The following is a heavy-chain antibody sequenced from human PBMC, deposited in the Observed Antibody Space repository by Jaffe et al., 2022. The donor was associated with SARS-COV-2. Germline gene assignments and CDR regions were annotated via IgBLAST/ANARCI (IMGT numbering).Heavy chain of an antibody. CDR1: GGSISSSSYY. J-gene: IGHJ5*02. Sequence: QLQLQESGPGLVKPSETLSLTCTVSGGSISSSSYYWGWIRQPPGKGLEWIGSIYYSGSTYYNPSLKSRVTISVDTSKNQFSLKLSSVTAADTAVYYCARARDIVVVPAAILWLRGNWFDPWGQGTLVTVSS. CDR3: ARARDIVVVPAAILWLRGNWFDP. V-gene: IGHV4-39*01. D-gene: IGHD2-2*01. CDR2: IYYSGST.